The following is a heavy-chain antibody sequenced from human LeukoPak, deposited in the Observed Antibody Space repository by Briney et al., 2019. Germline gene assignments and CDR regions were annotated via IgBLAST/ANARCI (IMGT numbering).Heavy chain of an antibody. V-gene: IGHV4-31*03. CDR3: ARDGYGDYEAFDI. D-gene: IGHD4-17*01. CDR2: IYYSGST. Sequence: SETLSLTCTASGGSISSGGYYWSWIRQHPGKGLEWIGYIYYSGSTYYNPSLKSRVTISVDTSKNQFSLKLSSVTAADTAVYYCARDGYGDYEAFDIWGQGTMVTVSS. J-gene: IGHJ3*02. CDR1: GGSISSGGYY.